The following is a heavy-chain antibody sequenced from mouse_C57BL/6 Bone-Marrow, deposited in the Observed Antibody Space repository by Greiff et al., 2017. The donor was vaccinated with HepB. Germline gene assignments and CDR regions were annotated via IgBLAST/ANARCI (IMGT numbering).Heavy chain of an antibody. V-gene: IGHV1-18*01. J-gene: IGHJ4*01. Sequence: EVQLKESGPELVKPGASVKIPCKASGYTFTDYNMDWVKQSHGKSLEWIGDINPNNGGTIYNQKFKGKATLTVDKSSSTAYMELRSLTSEDTAVYYCARGRAVLLRYGYAMDYWGQGTSVTVSS. CDR2: INPNNGGT. CDR3: ARGRAVLLRYGYAMDY. CDR1: GYTFTDYN. D-gene: IGHD1-1*01.